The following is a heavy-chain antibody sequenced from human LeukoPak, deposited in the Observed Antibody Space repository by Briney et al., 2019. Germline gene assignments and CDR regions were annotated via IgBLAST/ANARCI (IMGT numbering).Heavy chain of an antibody. J-gene: IGHJ5*02. Sequence: ASVKVSCKASGYTFTGYYMNWVRQAPGQGLEWMGSINSDSGFTKYAQKFQGRVTMTRDTSITTVYMDLTRLTSDDTAVYYCARNFDMKGFDPWGQGTLVTVSS. CDR2: INSDSGFT. D-gene: IGHD3-9*01. CDR1: GYTFTGYY. V-gene: IGHV1-2*02. CDR3: ARNFDMKGFDP.